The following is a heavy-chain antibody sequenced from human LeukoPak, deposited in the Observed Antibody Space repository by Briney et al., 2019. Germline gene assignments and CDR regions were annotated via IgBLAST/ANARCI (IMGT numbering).Heavy chain of an antibody. CDR1: GGSISSYY. V-gene: IGHV4-4*07. Sequence: PSETLSLTCTVSGGSISSYYWSWIRQPAGKGLEWIGHIDTSGNTNYNPSLKSRVTMSVDMSKNQFSLKLSSVTAADTAVYYCARDQINWFDPWGQGTLVTVSS. CDR3: ARDQINWFDP. CDR2: IDTSGNT. J-gene: IGHJ5*02.